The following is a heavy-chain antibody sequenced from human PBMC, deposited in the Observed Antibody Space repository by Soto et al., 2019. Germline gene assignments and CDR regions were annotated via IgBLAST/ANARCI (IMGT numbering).Heavy chain of an antibody. CDR2: ISPSFGKT. D-gene: IGHD3-22*01. CDR3: ARDRDYDSSGYYPL. J-gene: IGHJ4*02. V-gene: IGHV1-69*13. CDR1: GYTFTSYG. Sequence: SVKVSCKASGYTFTSYGIRWVRQAPGQGLEWMGGISPSFGKTNYAQKFQGRVTITADESTSTAYMELSSLRSEDTAVYYCARDRDYDSSGYYPLWGQGTLVTVSS.